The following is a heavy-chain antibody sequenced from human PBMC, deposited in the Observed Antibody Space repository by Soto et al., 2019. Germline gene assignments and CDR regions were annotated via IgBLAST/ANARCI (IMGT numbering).Heavy chain of an antibody. CDR2: ISTYNGNT. CDR3: ARAPTDYYDNSGNYFLDY. J-gene: IGHJ4*02. CDR1: GYTFTTYG. Sequence: QVQLVQSGAEVKKPGASVKVSCKASGYTFTTYGMSWVRQAPGQGLDWMGWISTYNGNTKYAERLQGRVTMTTDTTTSTAYMELRSLRCDDTAVYYCARAPTDYYDNSGNYFLDYWGQCTLVTVSS. D-gene: IGHD3-22*01. V-gene: IGHV1-18*01.